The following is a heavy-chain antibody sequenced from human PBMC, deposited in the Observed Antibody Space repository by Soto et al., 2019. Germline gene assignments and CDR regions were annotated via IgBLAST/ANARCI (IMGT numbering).Heavy chain of an antibody. Sequence: PSETLSLTCTVSGGSINNGNYYWTWIRQPPGKGLEWIGYIYYSGGTYYNPSLKSQVTMSIDTSKNQFSLQLTSVTAADTAVYYCARVPFGYAYGYLDYWGQGILVTVSS. V-gene: IGHV4-30-4*01. CDR3: ARVPFGYAYGYLDY. D-gene: IGHD5-18*01. CDR2: IYYSGGT. CDR1: GGSINNGNYY. J-gene: IGHJ4*02.